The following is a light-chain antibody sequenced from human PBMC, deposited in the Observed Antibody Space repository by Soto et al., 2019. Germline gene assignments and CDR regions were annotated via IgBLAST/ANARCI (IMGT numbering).Light chain of an antibody. Sequence: QSALTQPASVSGSPGQSITISCTGTSSDVGGYNFVSWYQQHPGKAPKLMIYDVSNRPSGVFNRFSGSRSGNTASLTISGLQAEDEAHYYCSSYTGSTTLVLFGGGTKLTVL. CDR2: DVS. J-gene: IGLJ2*01. CDR1: SSDVGGYNF. CDR3: SSYTGSTTLVL. V-gene: IGLV2-14*03.